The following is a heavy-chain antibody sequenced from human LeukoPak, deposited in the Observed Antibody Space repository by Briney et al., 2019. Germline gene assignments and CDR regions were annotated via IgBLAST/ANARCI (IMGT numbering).Heavy chain of an antibody. V-gene: IGHV4-34*01. D-gene: IGHD3-10*01. CDR3: ARGYGSGPVLI. J-gene: IGHJ3*02. CDR2: INHSGST. CDR1: GGSFSGYY. Sequence: SETLSLTCAVYGGSFSGYYWSWIRQPPGKGLEWIGEINHSGSTNYNPSLKSRVTISVDTSKNQFSLKLSSVTAADTAVYYCARGYGSGPVLIWGQGTMVTVSS.